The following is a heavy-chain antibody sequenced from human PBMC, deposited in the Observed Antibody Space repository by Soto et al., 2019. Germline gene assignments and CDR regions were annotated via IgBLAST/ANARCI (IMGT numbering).Heavy chain of an antibody. J-gene: IGHJ4*02. D-gene: IGHD1-20*01. CDR1: GGSISSGGYY. CDR3: ARGGRNWHGWAGPFDY. Sequence: QVQLQESGPGLGKPSQTLSLTCTVSGGSISSGGYYWSWIRQHPGKGLEWIGYIYYSGSTYYNPSLKRRVTISVDTSKNQFSLKLSSVTAADTAVYYCARGGRNWHGWAGPFDYWGQGTLVTVSS. CDR2: IYYSGST. V-gene: IGHV4-31*03.